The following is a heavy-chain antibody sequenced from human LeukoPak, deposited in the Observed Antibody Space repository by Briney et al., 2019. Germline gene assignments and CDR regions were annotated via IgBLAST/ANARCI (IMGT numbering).Heavy chain of an antibody. CDR1: GFTFSSYW. D-gene: IGHD3-10*01. CDR2: INSDGSST. Sequence: PGGSLRLSCAASGFTFSSYWMHWVRQAPGKGLVWVSRINSDGSSTSYADSVKGRFTISKDNAKNTLYLQMNSLRAEDTAVYYCATLMVQEPRAGFDYWGQGTLVTVSS. J-gene: IGHJ4*02. CDR3: ATLMVQEPRAGFDY. V-gene: IGHV3-74*01.